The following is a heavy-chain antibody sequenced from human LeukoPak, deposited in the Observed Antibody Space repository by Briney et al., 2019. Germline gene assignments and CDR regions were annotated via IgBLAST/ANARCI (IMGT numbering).Heavy chain of an antibody. Sequence: GGSLRLSCSASGFPFSSHEMNWVRQAPGKGLEWVSGISGSAKTRYYADSMKGRLTISRDNVKNSLDLQMNNLRADDTAVYYCVRGEGSRFVSWGQGTLVTVSS. J-gene: IGHJ5*02. D-gene: IGHD3-3*01. CDR3: VRGEGSRFVS. CDR2: ISGSAKTR. V-gene: IGHV3-48*03. CDR1: GFPFSSHE.